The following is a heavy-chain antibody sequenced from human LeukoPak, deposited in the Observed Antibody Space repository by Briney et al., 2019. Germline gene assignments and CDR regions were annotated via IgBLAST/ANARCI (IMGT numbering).Heavy chain of an antibody. J-gene: IGHJ2*01. Sequence: SETLSLTCTVSGYSISSGYYGGWIRQPPGKGREWIGGIYHSGSTYYNPSLKSRVTISVDTSKNQFSLKLSSVTAADTAVYYCATTLRTYSSGWSYWYFDLWGRGTLVTVSS. V-gene: IGHV4-38-2*02. CDR1: GYSISSGYY. D-gene: IGHD6-19*01. CDR2: IYHSGST. CDR3: ATTLRTYSSGWSYWYFDL.